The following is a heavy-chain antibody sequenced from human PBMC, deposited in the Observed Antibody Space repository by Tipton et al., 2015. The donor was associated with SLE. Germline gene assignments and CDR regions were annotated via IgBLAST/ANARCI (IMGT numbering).Heavy chain of an antibody. J-gene: IGHJ4*02. Sequence: TLSLTCAVYGGSFSGYYWSWIRQPPGKGLEWIGEINHSGSTFYSPSLKSRVTISADRSRNQFSLRLSSVTAADTAVYYCARDGSNGDYVSWGQGTLVTVSS. CDR3: ARDGSNGDYVS. D-gene: IGHD4-17*01. V-gene: IGHV4-34*01. CDR1: GGSFSGYY. CDR2: INHSGST.